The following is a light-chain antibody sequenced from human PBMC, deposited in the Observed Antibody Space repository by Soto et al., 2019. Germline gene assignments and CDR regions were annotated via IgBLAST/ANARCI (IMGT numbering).Light chain of an antibody. CDR1: QSVLFSSNNKNY. CDR3: QQYYNVPWT. V-gene: IGKV4-1*01. J-gene: IGKJ1*01. Sequence: DIVMTQSPDSLTVSLGERATINCQSSQSVLFSSNNKNYLAWYQQKPRQPPKLLISWASTRESGVPDRFSGSGSGTDFTLTISSLQAEDVAVYYCQQYYNVPWTFGQGTKVEIK. CDR2: WAS.